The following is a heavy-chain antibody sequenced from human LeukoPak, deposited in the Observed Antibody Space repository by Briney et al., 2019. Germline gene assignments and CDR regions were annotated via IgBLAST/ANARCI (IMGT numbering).Heavy chain of an antibody. CDR2: MNPNSGNT. D-gene: IGHD3-3*01. V-gene: IGHV1-8*03. CDR3: ARALLAWEWLLHP. Sequence: GASVKVSSKASLYSFTRYDINWVGQASGQGLEWMGWMNPNSGNTGCAQKFQGRVTSTRNTSISTAYMELSSLRSEDTAVYYCARALLAWEWLLHPWGQGTLVTVS. CDR1: LYSFTRYD. J-gene: IGHJ5*02.